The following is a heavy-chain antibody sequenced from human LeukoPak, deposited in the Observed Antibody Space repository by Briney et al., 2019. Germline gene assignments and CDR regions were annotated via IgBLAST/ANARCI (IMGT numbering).Heavy chain of an antibody. CDR3: AKGQASVTYKYFFDY. D-gene: IGHD4-17*01. Sequence: QAGGSLRLSCAASGFTFSSYVMHWVRQAPGKGLEWVSVIYGDGSAFYTDSVKGRFTISRDNSKNTLYLQMNSLRAEDTAVYYCAKGQASVTYKYFFDYWGQGTLVTVSS. J-gene: IGHJ4*02. V-gene: IGHV3-NL1*01. CDR2: IYGDGSA. CDR1: GFTFSSYV.